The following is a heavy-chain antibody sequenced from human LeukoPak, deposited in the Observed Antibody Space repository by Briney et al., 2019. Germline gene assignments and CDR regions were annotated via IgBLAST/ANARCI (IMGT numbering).Heavy chain of an antibody. D-gene: IGHD6-19*01. CDR3: ASTSGWYEPIDY. V-gene: IGHV3-21*01. J-gene: IGHJ4*02. Sequence: GGSLRHSCAASGFTFSSYTMNWVRQAPGKGLEWVSSIAGSSGYISYADSVKGRFTISRDNAKKSLYLQMTSLTAEDTAVYYCASTSGWYEPIDYWGQGTLVTVSS. CDR1: GFTFSSYT. CDR2: IAGSSGYI.